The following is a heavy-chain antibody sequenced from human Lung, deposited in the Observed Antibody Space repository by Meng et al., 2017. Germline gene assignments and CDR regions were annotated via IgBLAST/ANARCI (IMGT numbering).Heavy chain of an antibody. J-gene: IGHJ6*02. V-gene: IGHV1-46*01. CDR3: ARDSYGYCSSTSCYREGHYYYYYGMDV. D-gene: IGHD2-2*01. CDR2: INPSGGST. CDR1: GYTFTSYY. Sequence: AAVKVSCKASGYTFTSYYMHWVRQAPGQGLEWMGIINPSGGSTSYAQKFQGRVTMTRDTSTSTVYMELSSLRSEDTAVYYCARDSYGYCSSTSCYREGHYYYYYGMDVWGQGTTVTVSS.